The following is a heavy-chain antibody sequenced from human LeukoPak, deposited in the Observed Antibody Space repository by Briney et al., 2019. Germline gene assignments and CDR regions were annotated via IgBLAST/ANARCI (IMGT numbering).Heavy chain of an antibody. V-gene: IGHV3-7*01. D-gene: IGHD3-10*01. CDR2: IKQDGSEK. CDR3: ARVLWFGGIDAFDI. Sequence: GGSLRLSCAASGFTFSSYAMSWVRQAPGKGLEWVANIKQDGSEKYYVDSVKGRFTISRDNAKNSLYLQMNSLRAEDTAVYYCARVLWFGGIDAFDIWGQGTMVTVSS. J-gene: IGHJ3*02. CDR1: GFTFSSYA.